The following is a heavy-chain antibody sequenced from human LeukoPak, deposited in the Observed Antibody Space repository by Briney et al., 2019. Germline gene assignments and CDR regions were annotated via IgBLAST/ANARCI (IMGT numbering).Heavy chain of an antibody. V-gene: IGHV3-11*01. D-gene: IGHD4-11*01. CDR3: AKDRTHDYSNYEVDS. J-gene: IGHJ4*02. CDR1: GFTFSDYY. CDR2: ISSSGSTI. Sequence: PGGSLRLSCAASGFTFSDYYMSWIRQAPGKGLEWVSCISSSGSTIYYADSVKGRFTISRDNAKNSLYLQMNSLRAEDTAVYYCAKDRTHDYSNYEVDSWGQGALVAVSS.